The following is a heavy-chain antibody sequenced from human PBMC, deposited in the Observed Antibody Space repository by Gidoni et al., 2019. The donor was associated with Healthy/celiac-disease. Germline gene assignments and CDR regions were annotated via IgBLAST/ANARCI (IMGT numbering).Heavy chain of an antibody. V-gene: IGHV4-34*01. Sequence: QVQLQQWGAGLLKPSETLSLTCAVYGGSFSGYYWSWIRQPPGKGLEWIGEINHSGSTNYNPSLKSRVTISADTSKNQFSLKLSSVTAADTAVYYCARDVYGDSDYWGQGTLVTVSS. CDR2: INHSGST. CDR1: GGSFSGYY. CDR3: ARDVYGDSDY. D-gene: IGHD4-17*01. J-gene: IGHJ4*02.